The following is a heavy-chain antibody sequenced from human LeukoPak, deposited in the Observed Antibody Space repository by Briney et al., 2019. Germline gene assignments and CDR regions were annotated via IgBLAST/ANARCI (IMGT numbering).Heavy chain of an antibody. J-gene: IGHJ4*02. CDR3: ARRAGAYSHPYDY. D-gene: IGHD4/OR15-4a*01. Sequence: GCALTLSRTVSGFTVRNNSMSWVRQAAGKGLEWVSFIYSDNTHYSDSVKGRFTIYRDNSKNTLYLQMNSLRAEDTAVYYCARRAGAYSHPYDYWGQGTLVTVSS. V-gene: IGHV3-53*01. CDR2: IYSDNT. CDR1: GFTVRNNS.